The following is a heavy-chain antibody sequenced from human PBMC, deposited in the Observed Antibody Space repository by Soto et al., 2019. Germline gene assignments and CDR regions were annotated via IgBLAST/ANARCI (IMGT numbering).Heavy chain of an antibody. CDR3: AKDRAEQQLEYYYGMDV. CDR1: GFTFSSYA. V-gene: IGHV3-23*01. CDR2: ISGSGGST. J-gene: IGHJ6*02. Sequence: GGSLRLSCAASGFTFSSYAMSWVRQAPGKGLEWVSAISGSGGSTYYADSVKGRFTISRDNSKNTLYLQMNSLRAEDTAVYYCAKDRAEQQLEYYYGMDVWGQGTTVTVSS. D-gene: IGHD6-13*01.